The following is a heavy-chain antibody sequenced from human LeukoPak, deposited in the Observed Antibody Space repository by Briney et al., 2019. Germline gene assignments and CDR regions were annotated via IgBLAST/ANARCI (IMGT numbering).Heavy chain of an antibody. D-gene: IGHD2-2*01. CDR2: ISYDGSNK. CDR1: GFTFSSYA. Sequence: PGRSLRLSCAASGFTFSSYAMHWVRQVPGKGLEWVAVISYDGSNKYYADSVKGRFTISRDNSKNTLYLQMNSLRAEDTAVYYCALSSRQLPTGDYWGQGTLVTVSS. J-gene: IGHJ4*02. V-gene: IGHV3-30-3*01. CDR3: ALSSRQLPTGDY.